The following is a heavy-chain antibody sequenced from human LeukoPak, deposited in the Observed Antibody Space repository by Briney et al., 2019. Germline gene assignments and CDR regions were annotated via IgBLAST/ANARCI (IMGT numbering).Heavy chain of an antibody. CDR1: GFTFSSYE. V-gene: IGHV3-7*01. CDR3: ARDRRSYSSSQDDYYYYMDV. CDR2: IKQDGSEK. D-gene: IGHD6-6*01. Sequence: GGSLRLSCAASGFTFSSYEMNWVRQAPGKGLEWVANIKQDGSEKYYVDSVKGRFTISRDNAKNSLYLQMNSLRAEDTAVYYCARDRRSYSSSQDDYYYYMDVWGKGTTVTVSS. J-gene: IGHJ6*03.